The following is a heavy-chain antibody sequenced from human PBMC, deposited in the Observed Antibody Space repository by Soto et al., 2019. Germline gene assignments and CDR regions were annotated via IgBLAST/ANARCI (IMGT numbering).Heavy chain of an antibody. J-gene: IGHJ4*02. Sequence: GSLRLSCAASGFTFSSYGMHWVRQAPGKGLEWVAVIWYDGSNKYYADSVKGRFTISRDNSKNTLYLQMNSLRAEDTAVYYFARGVAVKLVVHRDASDKYCFDSWGQGT. CDR3: ARGVAVKLVVHRDASDKYCFDS. V-gene: IGHV3-33*01. CDR2: IWYDGSNK. CDR1: GFTFSSYG. D-gene: IGHD2-8*02.